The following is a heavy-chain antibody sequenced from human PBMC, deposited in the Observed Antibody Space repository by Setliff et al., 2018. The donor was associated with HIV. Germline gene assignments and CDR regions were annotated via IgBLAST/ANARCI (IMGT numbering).Heavy chain of an antibody. Sequence: SSETLSLTCTVSGGSIRSFFWSWIRQPAGKGLEWIGHIYTNGRTHYNPSLKSRVTISMDTSKNQFSLKLSSVTAADTAVYYCARNDAFDIWGQGTLVTVSS. CDR3: ARNDAFDI. V-gene: IGHV4-4*07. CDR2: IYTNGRT. CDR1: GGSIRSFF. J-gene: IGHJ3*02.